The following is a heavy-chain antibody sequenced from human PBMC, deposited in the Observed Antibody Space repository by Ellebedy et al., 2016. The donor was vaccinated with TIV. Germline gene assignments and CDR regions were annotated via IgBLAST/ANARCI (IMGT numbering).Heavy chain of an antibody. V-gene: IGHV3-9*01. CDR3: TKDSGWEHHY. J-gene: IGHJ4*02. D-gene: IGHD1/OR15-1a*01. Sequence: PGGSLRLSCAASGFMFADYAMHWVRQAPGKGLEWVSGISWHSGTIGYADSVKGRFTISRANAKNSLYLQMNSLRADDTAVYYCTKDSGWEHHYWGQGTLVTVSS. CDR1: GFMFADYA. CDR2: ISWHSGTI.